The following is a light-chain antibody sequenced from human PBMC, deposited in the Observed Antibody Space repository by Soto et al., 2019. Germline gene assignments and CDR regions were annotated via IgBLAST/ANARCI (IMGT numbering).Light chain of an antibody. J-gene: IGKJ3*01. Sequence: DIQMTQSPSSLSASVGDRVTITCQASQDISNYLNWYQQKPGKAPKLLIYDASNLETGVPSRFSGSGSGTDFTFTISSLQPEDSATYYCQQYDNLPPFTFGPGTKRGYQT. CDR1: QDISNY. V-gene: IGKV1-33*01. CDR2: DAS. CDR3: QQYDNLPPFT.